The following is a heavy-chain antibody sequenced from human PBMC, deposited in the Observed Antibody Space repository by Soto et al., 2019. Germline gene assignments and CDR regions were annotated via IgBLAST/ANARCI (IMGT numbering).Heavy chain of an antibody. CDR3: ARWPQPRYTADPYAVDV. Sequence: ASVKVSCKASGGTFSSSGFSWVRQAPGQGLEWMGMIVPSLDTTNYAQKFQARVTITADEVTSTAYMELRSLRSEDTAVYYCARWPQPRYTADPYAVDVWGQGTRVTVSS. CDR2: IVPSLDTT. D-gene: IGHD3-16*02. J-gene: IGHJ6*02. V-gene: IGHV1-69*11. CDR1: GGTFSSSG.